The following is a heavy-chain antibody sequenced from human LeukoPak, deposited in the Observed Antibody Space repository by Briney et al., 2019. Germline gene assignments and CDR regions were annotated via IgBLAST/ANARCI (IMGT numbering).Heavy chain of an antibody. Sequence: GRSLRLSCAASGFTFDDYAMHWVRQAPGKGLEWVSGISWNSGSIGYADSVKGRFTISRDNAKNSLYLQMNSLRAEDMALYYCAKGLVVVVAAPSFDYWGQGTLVTVSS. CDR2: ISWNSGSI. V-gene: IGHV3-9*03. CDR1: GFTFDDYA. J-gene: IGHJ4*02. D-gene: IGHD2-15*01. CDR3: AKGLVVVVAAPSFDY.